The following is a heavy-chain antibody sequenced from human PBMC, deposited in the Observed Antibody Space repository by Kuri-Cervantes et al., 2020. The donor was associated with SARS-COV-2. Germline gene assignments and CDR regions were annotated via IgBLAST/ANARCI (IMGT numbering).Heavy chain of an antibody. CDR3: ANGGSGYYLHDAFDI. CDR1: GFTFSSYA. Sequence: GGSLRLSCAASGFTFSSYAMSWVRQAPGKGLEWVSAISGSGGSTYYADSVKGRFTISRDNSKNTLYLQMYSLRAEDTAVYYCANGGSGYYLHDAFDIWGQGTMVTVSS. CDR2: ISGSGGST. V-gene: IGHV3-23*01. J-gene: IGHJ3*02. D-gene: IGHD3-22*01.